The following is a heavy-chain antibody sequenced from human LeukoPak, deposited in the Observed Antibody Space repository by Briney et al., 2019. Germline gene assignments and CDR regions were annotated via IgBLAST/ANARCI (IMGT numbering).Heavy chain of an antibody. CDR3: ARGGPVPGSLDY. CDR2: INSDGSST. V-gene: IGHV3-74*01. CDR1: GFTFSKYG. Sequence: GGSLRLSCAASGFTFSKYGMHWVRQAPGKGLVWVSRINSDGSSTTYADSAKGRSTISRDNAKNTLYLQMNSLRVEDMAVYYCARGGPVPGSLDYWGQETLVTVSS. J-gene: IGHJ4*02. D-gene: IGHD6-19*01.